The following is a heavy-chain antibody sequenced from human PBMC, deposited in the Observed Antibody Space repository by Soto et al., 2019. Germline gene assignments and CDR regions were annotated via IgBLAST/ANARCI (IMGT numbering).Heavy chain of an antibody. D-gene: IGHD3-22*01. J-gene: IGHJ3*02. Sequence: GASVKFSCKVSGYTLTELSMHWVRQAPGKGLEWMGGFDPEDGETIYAQKIQGRVTMTEDTSTDTAYMELSSLRSEDTAVYYCATPGRVYYDSSGYIPAAFDIWGQGTMVTVSS. CDR1: GYTLTELS. CDR2: FDPEDGET. V-gene: IGHV1-24*01. CDR3: ATPGRVYYDSSGYIPAAFDI.